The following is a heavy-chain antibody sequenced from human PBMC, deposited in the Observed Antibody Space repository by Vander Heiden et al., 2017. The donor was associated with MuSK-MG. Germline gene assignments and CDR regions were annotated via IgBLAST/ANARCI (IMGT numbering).Heavy chain of an antibody. CDR2: INHSGST. CDR3: ARGRGNGDYCIDY. D-gene: IGHD4-17*01. J-gene: IGHJ4*02. Sequence: QVQLQQWGAGLLKPSETLSLTCAVYGGSFSGYYWSWIRQPPGKGLEWIGEINHSGSTNYNPSLKSRVTISVDTSKNQFSLKLSSVTAADTAVYYCARGRGNGDYCIDYWGQGTLVTVSS. CDR1: GGSFSGYY. V-gene: IGHV4-34*01.